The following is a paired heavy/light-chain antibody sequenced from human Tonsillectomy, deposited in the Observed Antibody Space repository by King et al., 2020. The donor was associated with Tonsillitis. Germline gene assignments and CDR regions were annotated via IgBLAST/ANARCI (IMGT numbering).Heavy chain of an antibody. CDR1: GFSLSTHGVG. J-gene: IGHJ4*02. CDR3: AHRHERWLQYLGFDY. V-gene: IGHV2-5*02. CDR2: IYWDDDK. D-gene: IGHD5-12*01. Sequence: QITLKESGPTLVKPTQTLTLTCTFAGFSLSTHGVGVGWIRQPPGKALEWLAFIYWDDDKRYSPSLKNRLTITKDTSKNQVVLTMTNMDPVDTAAYYCAHRHERWLQYLGFDYWGQGTLVTVSS.
Light chain of an antibody. CDR2: AAS. CDR1: QGLSGS. J-gene: IGKJ5*01. CDR3: QQANSFPIS. V-gene: IGKV1-12*01. Sequence: DIQMTQSPSSASASVGDTVTITCRASQGLSGSLAWYQQKPGKAPKLLIYAASSLQSGVPSRFSGSGSGRDYTLTISNLQPDDFATYYCQQANSFPISFGQGTRLEI.